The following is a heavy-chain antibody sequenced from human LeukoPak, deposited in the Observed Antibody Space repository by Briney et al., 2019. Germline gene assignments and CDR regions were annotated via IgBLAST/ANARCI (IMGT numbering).Heavy chain of an antibody. CDR1: GFTFSDYY. CDR3: ARVRLHYYDSSGYPGYFDY. D-gene: IGHD3-22*01. V-gene: IGHV3-11*01. J-gene: IGHJ4*02. Sequence: GGPLRLSCAASGFTFSDYYMSWIRQAPGKGLEWVSYISSSGSTIYYADSVKGRFTISRDNAKNSLYLQMNSLRAEDTAVYYCARVRLHYYDSSGYPGYFDYWGQGTLVTVSS. CDR2: ISSSGSTI.